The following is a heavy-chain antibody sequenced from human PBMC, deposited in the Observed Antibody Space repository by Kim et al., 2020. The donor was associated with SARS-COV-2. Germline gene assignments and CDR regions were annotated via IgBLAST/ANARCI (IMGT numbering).Heavy chain of an antibody. V-gene: IGHV3-11*01. CDR1: GFTFSDYY. J-gene: IGHJ3*02. CDR2: VSSSGSTI. Sequence: GGSLRLSCAASGFTFSDYYMSWIRQAPGKGLEWVSYVSSSGSTISYADSVKGRFTISRDNAKNSLYLQMNSLRAEDTAVYYCARAQDGDAFDIWGQGTMVTVSS. CDR3: ARAQDGDAFDI.